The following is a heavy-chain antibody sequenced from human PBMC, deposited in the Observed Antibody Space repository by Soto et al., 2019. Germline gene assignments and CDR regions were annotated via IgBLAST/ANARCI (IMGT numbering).Heavy chain of an antibody. CDR3: ARDGYDGSGSPYPAY. CDR2: IYSLGST. V-gene: IGHV4-59*01. D-gene: IGHD3-10*01. CDR1: GDSMSEYF. J-gene: IGHJ4*02. Sequence: SETLSLTCTVSGDSMSEYFWSWVRQSPGKGLEWIGYIYSLGSTDYNPALKSRVTISVDTSKRQFPLKLSSVTAADTAIYYCARDGYDGSGSPYPAYWGPGIQVTVSS.